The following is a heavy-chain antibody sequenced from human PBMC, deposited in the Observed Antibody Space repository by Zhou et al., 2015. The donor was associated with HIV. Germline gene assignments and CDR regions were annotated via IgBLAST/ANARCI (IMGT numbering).Heavy chain of an antibody. V-gene: IGHV1-2*02. CDR3: VVSGDQYFES. Sequence: QMQLIQSGGGVKKPGASVTLSCASSTFAFTSPYIHWVRQAPGRGLEWMGMVVSNNLQTTYGPKFQGRVTSTRDASSPTLYMKLDNLQSGDTAIYFCVVSGDQYFESWGPGSLVTVSS. J-gene: IGHJ4*02. CDR1: TFAFTSPY. CDR2: VVSNNLQT. D-gene: IGHD1-14*01.